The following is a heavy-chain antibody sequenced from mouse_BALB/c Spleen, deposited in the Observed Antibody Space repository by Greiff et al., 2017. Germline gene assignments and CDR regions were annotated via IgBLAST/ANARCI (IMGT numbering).Heavy chain of an antibody. V-gene: IGHV3-8*02. Sequence: EVKLQESGPSLVKPSQTLSLTCSVTGDSFTSGYWNWIRKFPGNKLEYMGYISYSGSTYYNPSLKSRISITRDTSKIQYYLQLNSVTTEDTATYCCAGYGIQTYNFDYWGQGTTLTVSS. J-gene: IGHJ2*01. CDR2: ISYSGST. CDR3: AGYGIQTYNFDY. CDR1: GDSFTSGY.